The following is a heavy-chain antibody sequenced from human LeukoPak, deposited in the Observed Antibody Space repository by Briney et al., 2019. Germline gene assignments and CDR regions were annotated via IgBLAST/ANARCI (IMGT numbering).Heavy chain of an antibody. CDR1: GFTFGDYA. J-gene: IGHJ4*02. Sequence: GGSLRLSCTASGFTFGDYAMSWVRQAPGKGLEWVCFIRSKAYGGTTEYAASVKGRFTISRDDPKSIAYLQMNSLKTEDTAVYYCTRDRGYCSSTSCSIDYWGQGTLVTVSS. CDR2: IRSKAYGGTT. CDR3: TRDRGYCSSTSCSIDY. D-gene: IGHD2-2*01. V-gene: IGHV3-49*04.